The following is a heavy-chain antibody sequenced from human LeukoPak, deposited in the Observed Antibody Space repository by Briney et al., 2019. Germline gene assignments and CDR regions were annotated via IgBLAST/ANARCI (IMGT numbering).Heavy chain of an antibody. CDR2: IKEDGSEK. CDR3: ARVSSLAVAGFFDY. CDR1: GFTFSSYW. D-gene: IGHD6-19*01. Sequence: GGSLRLSCAASGFTFSSYWMNWVRQAPGKGLEWVANIKEDGSEKDYVDSVKGRFTISRDNAKNSLYLQMNSLRAEDTAVYYCARVSSLAVAGFFDYWGRGMLVTVSS. V-gene: IGHV3-7*03. J-gene: IGHJ4*02.